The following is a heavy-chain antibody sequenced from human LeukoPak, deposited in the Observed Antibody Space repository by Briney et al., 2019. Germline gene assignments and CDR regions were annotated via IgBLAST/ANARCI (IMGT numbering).Heavy chain of an antibody. J-gene: IGHJ6*02. CDR3: ARGVVPAAQGGYYYYGMDV. D-gene: IGHD2-2*01. V-gene: IGHV4-61*02. CDR1: GGSISSGSYY. Sequence: SETLSLTCTVSGGSISSGSYYWSWIRQPAGTGLEWIGRIYTSGSTNYNPSLKSRVTMSVDTSKNQFSLKLSSVTAADTAVYYCARGVVPAAQGGYYYYGMDVWGQGTTVTVSS. CDR2: IYTSGST.